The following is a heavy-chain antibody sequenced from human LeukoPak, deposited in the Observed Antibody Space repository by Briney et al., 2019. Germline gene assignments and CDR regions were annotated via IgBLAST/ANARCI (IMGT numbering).Heavy chain of an antibody. CDR2: MNPNSGNT. CDR3: ARGRWEIFGGVIRHNWFDP. Sequence: ASVKVSCKASGYTFTSYDINWVRQATGQGLEWMGWMNPNSGNTGYAQKFQGRVTMTRNTSISTAYMELSSLRSEDTAVYYCARGRWEIFGGVIRHNWFDPWGQGTLVTVSS. D-gene: IGHD3-3*01. J-gene: IGHJ5*02. CDR1: GYTFTSYD. V-gene: IGHV1-8*01.